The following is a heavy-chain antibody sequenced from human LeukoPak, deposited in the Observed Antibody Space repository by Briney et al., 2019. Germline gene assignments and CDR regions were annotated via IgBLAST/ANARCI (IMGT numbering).Heavy chain of an antibody. V-gene: IGHV4-38-2*01. J-gene: IGHJ6*03. Sequence: PAESLSLTCVVSGYSLSSGYYWGWIRQPPGKGVEWIGSIYHSGRTYYNPSLKSRVAISVDTSKNQFALKLRSATAADTAVYYCARLGTTGTTGVIALYYYYYYMDLWGKGTTVTVSS. CDR2: IYHSGRT. CDR1: GYSLSSGYY. CDR3: ARLGTTGTTGVIALYYYYYYMDL. D-gene: IGHD1-1*01.